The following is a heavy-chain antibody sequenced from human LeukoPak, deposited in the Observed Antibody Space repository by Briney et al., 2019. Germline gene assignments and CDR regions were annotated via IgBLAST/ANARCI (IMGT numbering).Heavy chain of an antibody. Sequence: PGGSLRLSCAASGFTFSSYAMSWARQAPGKGLEWVSAISNSGGSTYYADSVKGRFTISRDNSKNTLNLQMNSLRAEDTAVYYCAKDSCSSTSCYRGVDYWGQGTLVTVSS. CDR3: AKDSCSSTSCYRGVDY. CDR2: ISNSGGST. D-gene: IGHD2-2*01. CDR1: GFTFSSYA. J-gene: IGHJ4*02. V-gene: IGHV3-23*01.